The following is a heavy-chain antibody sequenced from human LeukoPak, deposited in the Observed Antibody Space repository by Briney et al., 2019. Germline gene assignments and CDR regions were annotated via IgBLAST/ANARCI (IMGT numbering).Heavy chain of an antibody. CDR3: ARRNYGFWSGYYGGGMDV. J-gene: IGHJ6*02. CDR2: IIPIFGTA. V-gene: IGHV1-69*13. Sequence: SVKVSCKASGGTFSSYATSWVRQAPGQGLEWMGGIIPIFGTANYAQKFQGRVTITADESTSTAYMELSSLRSEDTAVYYCARRNYGFWSGYYGGGMDVWGQGTTVTVSS. D-gene: IGHD3-3*01. CDR1: GGTFSSYA.